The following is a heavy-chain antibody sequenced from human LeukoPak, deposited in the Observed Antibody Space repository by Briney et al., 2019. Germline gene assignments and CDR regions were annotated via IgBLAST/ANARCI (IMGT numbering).Heavy chain of an antibody. Sequence: GGSLRLSCAASGFTFSSYAMSWVRQAPGRGLEWVSVFYSPGSTYYADSVHGRFTISRDNSLNTLFLQMNSLRVEDTAVYYCASARESCIGSTCYEYFHHWGQGTPLTVSS. V-gene: IGHV3-23*03. CDR1: GFTFSSYA. D-gene: IGHD2-2*01. CDR2: FYSPGST. J-gene: IGHJ1*01. CDR3: ASARESCIGSTCYEYFHH.